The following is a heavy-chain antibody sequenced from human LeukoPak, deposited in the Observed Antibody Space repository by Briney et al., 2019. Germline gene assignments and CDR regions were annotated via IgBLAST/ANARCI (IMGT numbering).Heavy chain of an antibody. CDR1: GGSFSGYY. CDR2: TNHSGST. D-gene: IGHD3-10*01. V-gene: IGHV4-34*01. Sequence: KPSETLSLTCAVYGGSFSGYYWSWIRQPPGKGLEWIGETNHSGSTNYNPSLKSRVTISVDTSKNQFSLKLSSVTAADTAVYYCASLYYYGSGSYAFDIWGQGTMVTVSS. J-gene: IGHJ3*02. CDR3: ASLYYYGSGSYAFDI.